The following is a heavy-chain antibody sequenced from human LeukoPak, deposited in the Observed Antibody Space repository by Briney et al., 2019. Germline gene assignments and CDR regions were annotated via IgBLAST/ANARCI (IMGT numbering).Heavy chain of an antibody. CDR1: GFPFSNYW. V-gene: IGHV3-74*01. CDR2: ITNDESST. CDR3: AELGITMIGGV. J-gene: IGHJ6*04. D-gene: IGHD3-10*02. Sequence: GGSLRLSCAASGFPFSNYWIHWVRQAPGMGLVWVSRITNDESSTNYADSVNGRFTISRDNTKNSLYLQMNSLRAEDTAVYYCAELGITMIGGVWGKGTTVTISS.